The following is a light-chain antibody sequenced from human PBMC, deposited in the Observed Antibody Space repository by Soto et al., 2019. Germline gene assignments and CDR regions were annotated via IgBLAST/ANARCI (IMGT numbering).Light chain of an antibody. CDR1: QSISSW. CDR2: DAS. CDR3: QQYISDSIT. Sequence: IQLTQSPYTLSASIGDRVTLTCRASQSISSWLAWYQQKPGKAPKLLIYDASSLESGVPSRFSGSGSGTDFTLTISSLQPDDFATYYCQQYISDSITFGGVTNVDI. J-gene: IGKJ4*01. V-gene: IGKV1-5*01.